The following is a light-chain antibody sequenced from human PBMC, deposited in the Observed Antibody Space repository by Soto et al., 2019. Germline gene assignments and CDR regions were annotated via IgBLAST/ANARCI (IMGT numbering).Light chain of an antibody. CDR2: GAS. J-gene: IGKJ5*01. CDR3: QQRHVWPIT. V-gene: IGKV3-20*01. CDR1: QSVSSSY. Sequence: ESLLTQSPGTLSLSPGERATLSCRASQSVSSSYLAWYQQKPGQAPRLLIYGASSRATGIPERFSGSGSGTDFTLTISSLEPEDSEVYYCQQRHVWPITFGQGTRLEIK.